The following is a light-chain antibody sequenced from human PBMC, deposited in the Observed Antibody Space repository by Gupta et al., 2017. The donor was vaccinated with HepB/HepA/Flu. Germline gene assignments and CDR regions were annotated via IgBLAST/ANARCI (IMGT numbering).Light chain of an antibody. J-gene: IGKJ4*01. V-gene: IGKV3-15*01. CDR3: QQHNNWPPIT. CDR2: GAS. Sequence: EIVMTQSPATLSVSPGERATLSCRASQSVSSNLAWYQQKPGQAPRLFIYGASTRATGIPARFSGSGFGTEFTLTISSRQSEDFAVYYCQQHNNWPPITFGRGTKVDIK. CDR1: QSVSSN.